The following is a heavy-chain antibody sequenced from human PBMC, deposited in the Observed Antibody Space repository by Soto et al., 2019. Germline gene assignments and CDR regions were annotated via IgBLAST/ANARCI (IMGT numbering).Heavy chain of an antibody. CDR3: ANVPGSSWKYNWFDP. Sequence: EVQLLESGGGLVQPGGSLRLSCAASGFTFSSYAMSWVRQAPGKGLEWVSAISGSGGSTYYADSVKGRFTISRDNSKNTLYLQMNSLRAVDTALYLSANVPGSSWKYNWFDPWGQGTLVTVSS. J-gene: IGHJ5*02. D-gene: IGHD1-26*01. V-gene: IGHV3-23*01. CDR1: GFTFSSYA. CDR2: ISGSGGST.